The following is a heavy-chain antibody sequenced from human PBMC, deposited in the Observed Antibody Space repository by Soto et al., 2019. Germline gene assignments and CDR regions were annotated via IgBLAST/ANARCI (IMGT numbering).Heavy chain of an antibody. CDR3: ARQLPVGATSWFDP. CDR2: LYYGGST. CDR1: GGSINSDDSF. J-gene: IGHJ5*02. D-gene: IGHD1-26*01. Sequence: SETLSLTCSVPGGSINSDDSFWGWVRQSPGKGLEWIGSLYYGGSTFYNPSLKSRVTISLDTSKNQFSLRLTSVTAADTAIYYCARQLPVGATSWFDPWGRGTLVTVSS. V-gene: IGHV4-39*01.